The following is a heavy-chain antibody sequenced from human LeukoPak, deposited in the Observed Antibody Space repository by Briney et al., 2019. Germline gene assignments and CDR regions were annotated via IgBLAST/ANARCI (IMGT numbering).Heavy chain of an antibody. CDR2: IYYSGST. CDR1: GGSISSYY. CDR3: ARGPIAAAGTAFDP. Sequence: SETLSLTCTVAGGSISSYYWSWIRQPPGKGLEWIGYIYYSGSTNYNPSLKSRVTISVDTSKNQFSLKLSSVTAADTAVYYCARGPIAAAGTAFDPWGQGTLVTVSP. J-gene: IGHJ5*02. D-gene: IGHD6-13*01. V-gene: IGHV4-59*01.